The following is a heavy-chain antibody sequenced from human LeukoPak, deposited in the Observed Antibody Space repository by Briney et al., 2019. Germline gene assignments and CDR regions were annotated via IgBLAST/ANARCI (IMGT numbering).Heavy chain of an antibody. D-gene: IGHD2/OR15-2a*01. Sequence: SETLSLTCTVSGGSIGSTSYYWGWIRQPPGKGLEWIGSIYYSGSTYYNPSLKSRVTISVDTSKNQFSLKLSSVTAADTAVYYCSRGVVLKKWYYYGMDVWGQGTTVTVSS. V-gene: IGHV4-39*01. CDR1: GGSIGSTSYY. CDR2: IYYSGST. J-gene: IGHJ6*02. CDR3: SRGVVLKKWYYYGMDV.